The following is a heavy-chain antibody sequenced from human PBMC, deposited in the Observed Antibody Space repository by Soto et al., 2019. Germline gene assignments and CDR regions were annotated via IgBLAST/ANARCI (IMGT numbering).Heavy chain of an antibody. D-gene: IGHD6-6*01. Sequence: SETLSLTCTVSGGSISSYYWSWIRQPPGKGLEWIGYIYYSGSTNYNPSLKSRVTISVDTSKNQFSLKLSSETAADTAVYYCARDLGYSSSSGYRVYNWFDPWGQGTLVTVSS. CDR2: IYYSGST. J-gene: IGHJ5*02. CDR3: ARDLGYSSSSGYRVYNWFDP. CDR1: GGSISSYY. V-gene: IGHV4-59*01.